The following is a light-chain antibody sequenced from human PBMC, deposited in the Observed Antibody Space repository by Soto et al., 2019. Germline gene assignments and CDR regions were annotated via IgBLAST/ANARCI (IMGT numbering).Light chain of an antibody. J-gene: IGLJ2*01. V-gene: IGLV2-14*01. CDR2: DVN. CDR1: SSDVGGSNY. CDR3: SSYRSGSTLV. Sequence: QSALTQPASVSGSPGQSITISCTGTSSDVGGSNYVSWYQQHPGKAPKLMIYDVNNRPSGISNRFSVSKSGNTASLTISGLQAEDEADYYCSSYRSGSTLVFGGGTKLTVL.